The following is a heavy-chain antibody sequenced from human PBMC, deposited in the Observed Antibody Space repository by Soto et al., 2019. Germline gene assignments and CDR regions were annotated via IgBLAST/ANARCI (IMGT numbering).Heavy chain of an antibody. Sequence: QVQLVQSGAEVKKPGASVKVSCKASGYTFTSYDINWVRQATGQGLEWMGWMNPNSGNTGYAQKFQGRVTMTRNTYMSTACMELSSLRSEDTAVYYCAREGIAVAGYYYYYGMDVWGQGTTVTVSS. D-gene: IGHD6-19*01. J-gene: IGHJ6*02. CDR3: AREGIAVAGYYYYYGMDV. CDR2: MNPNSGNT. V-gene: IGHV1-8*01. CDR1: GYTFTSYD.